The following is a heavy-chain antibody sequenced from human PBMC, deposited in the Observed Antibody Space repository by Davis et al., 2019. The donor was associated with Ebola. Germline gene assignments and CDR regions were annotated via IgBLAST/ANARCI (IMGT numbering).Heavy chain of an antibody. V-gene: IGHV3-23*01. CDR2: FGTVGDT. J-gene: IGHJ3*02. CDR1: GFIFRNYV. CDR3: VKDSSNIWFDI. D-gene: IGHD2/OR15-2a*01. Sequence: GGSLRLSCETSGFIFRNYVMSWVRQAPGKGLEWVSTFGTVGDTYYADSVKGRFAMSRDNSRCTLYLQMNSLRVEDSAIYYCVKDSSNIWFDIWGQGTLVTVSS.